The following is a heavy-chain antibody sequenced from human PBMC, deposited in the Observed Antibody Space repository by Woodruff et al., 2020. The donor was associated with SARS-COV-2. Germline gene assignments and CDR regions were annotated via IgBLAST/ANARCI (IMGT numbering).Heavy chain of an antibody. CDR3: TTDFYDILTGSIFDY. Sequence: DYAAPVKGRFTISRDDSKNTLYLQMSSLKTEDTAVYYCTTDFYDILTGSIFDYWGQGTLVTVSS. J-gene: IGHJ4*02. D-gene: IGHD3-9*01. V-gene: IGHV3-15*01.